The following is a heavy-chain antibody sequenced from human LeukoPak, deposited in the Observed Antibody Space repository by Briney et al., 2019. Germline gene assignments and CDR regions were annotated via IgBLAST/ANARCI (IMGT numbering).Heavy chain of an antibody. CDR2: TSGSGGST. CDR1: GFTFSSYA. J-gene: IGHJ4*02. V-gene: IGHV3-23*01. D-gene: IGHD3-22*01. Sequence: GGSLRLSCAASGFTFSSYAMSWVRRAPGKGLEWVSATSGSGGSTYYADSVKGRFTISRDNSKNTLYLQMNSLRAEDTAVYYCAKEGYYYDSSGYYYDYWGQGTLVTVSS. CDR3: AKEGYYYDSSGYYYDY.